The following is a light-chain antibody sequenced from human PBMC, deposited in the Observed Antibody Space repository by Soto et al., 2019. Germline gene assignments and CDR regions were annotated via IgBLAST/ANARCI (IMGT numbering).Light chain of an antibody. CDR3: SSYTTSSTLV. CDR2: DVS. CDR1: SSDVGAYNY. Sequence: QSALTQPASVSGSPGQSITISCTGTSSDVGAYNYVSWYQQHPGKVPKLMIYDVSNRPSGVPNRFSGSKSGNTASLTISGLQAEDEADYYCSSYTTSSTLVFGGGPKLTVL. J-gene: IGLJ2*01. V-gene: IGLV2-14*01.